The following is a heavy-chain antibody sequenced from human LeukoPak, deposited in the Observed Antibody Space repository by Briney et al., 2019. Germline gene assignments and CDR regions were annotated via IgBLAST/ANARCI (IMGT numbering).Heavy chain of an antibody. J-gene: IGHJ4*02. V-gene: IGHV5-51*01. CDR2: IYPGDSDT. Sequence: GESLKISCKGSGYSFTSYWIGWVRQMPGKGLEWMGIIYPGDSDTRYSPSFQGQVTNSADKSISTAYLQWSSLKASDTAMYYCARLLYYYDSSGYYPGGFDYWGQGTLVTVSS. CDR1: GYSFTSYW. CDR3: ARLLYYYDSSGYYPGGFDY. D-gene: IGHD3-22*01.